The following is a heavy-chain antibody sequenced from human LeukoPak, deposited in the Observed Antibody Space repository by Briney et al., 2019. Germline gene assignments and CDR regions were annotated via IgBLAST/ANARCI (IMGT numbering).Heavy chain of an antibody. J-gene: IGHJ5*02. CDR2: IKQDGSEQ. Sequence: PGGSLRLSCAASGFTLSSYYMSWVRQAPGKGLEWVANIKQDGSEQKYVDSVKGRFTISRDNTKNSLYLQMNSLKVEDTAVYYCARDRRADDTPYNRFDPWGQGTLVTVSS. CDR1: GFTLSSYY. CDR3: ARDRRADDTPYNRFDP. V-gene: IGHV3-7*01. D-gene: IGHD6-13*01.